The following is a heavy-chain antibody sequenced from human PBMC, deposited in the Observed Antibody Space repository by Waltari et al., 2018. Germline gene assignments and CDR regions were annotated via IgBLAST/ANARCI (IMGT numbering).Heavy chain of an antibody. J-gene: IGHJ6*02. CDR1: EGTFSSNA. D-gene: IGHD3-10*01. Sequence: QVQLVQSGAEGKKPGPSVRVPCRASEGTFSSNATSWVRRAPGQGLEWMGGIIPIFGTANYAQKFQGRVTITTDESTSTAYMELSSLRSEDTAVYYCARGSGSTLYYGMDVWGQGTTVTVSS. CDR3: ARGSGSTLYYGMDV. CDR2: IIPIFGTA. V-gene: IGHV1-69*05.